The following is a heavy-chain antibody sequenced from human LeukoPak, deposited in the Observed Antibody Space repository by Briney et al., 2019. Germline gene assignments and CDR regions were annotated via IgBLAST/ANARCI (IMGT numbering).Heavy chain of an antibody. V-gene: IGHV4-59*01. CDR2: IYYSGST. CDR1: GGSISSYY. J-gene: IGHJ6*02. Sequence: SETLSPTCTVSGGSISSYYWSWIRQPPGKGLEWIGYIYYSGSTNYNPSLKSRVTISVDTSKNQFSLKLSSVTAADTAVYYCAGDTSAPYYYGMDVWGQGTTVTVSS. CDR3: AGDTSAPYYYGMDV. D-gene: IGHD3-16*01.